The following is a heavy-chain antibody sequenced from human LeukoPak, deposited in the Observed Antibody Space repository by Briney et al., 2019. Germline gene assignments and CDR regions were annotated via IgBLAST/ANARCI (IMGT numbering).Heavy chain of an antibody. CDR1: GFTLSNAW. V-gene: IGHV3-74*01. Sequence: GGSLRLSCAASGFTLSNAWMHWVRQAPGKGPVWVSRINSDGTSTSYANSVKGRFTISRDDSKNTLHLQMNSLRAEDTAVYYCAKDGRYCSSNTCYQYFDSWGQGALVTVSS. D-gene: IGHD2-2*01. CDR2: INSDGTST. J-gene: IGHJ4*02. CDR3: AKDGRYCSSNTCYQYFDS.